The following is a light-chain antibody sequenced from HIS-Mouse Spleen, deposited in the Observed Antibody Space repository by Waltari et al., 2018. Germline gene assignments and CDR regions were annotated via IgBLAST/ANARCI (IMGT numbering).Light chain of an antibody. CDR1: SSDVGGYNY. V-gene: IGLV2-14*01. Sequence: QSALTEPASVSGSPGQSITISCTGTSSDVGGYNYVSWYQQHPGKAPKLMIYEVSNRPSGVSNRCSGSKPGNTASLTISGLQAEDEADYYCSSYTSSSTLVVFGGGTKLTVL. CDR2: EVS. J-gene: IGLJ2*01. CDR3: SSYTSSSTLVV.